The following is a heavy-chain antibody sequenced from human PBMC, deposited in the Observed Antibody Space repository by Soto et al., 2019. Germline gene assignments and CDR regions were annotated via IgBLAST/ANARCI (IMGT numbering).Heavy chain of an antibody. CDR3: AHSRCGGDCLQSYSSHYYYGMDV. CDR2: IYWDDDK. D-gene: IGHD2-21*02. V-gene: IGHV2-5*02. Sequence: QITLKESGPTLVKPTQTLTLTCTFSGFSLSTGGVGVGWIRQPPGKALEWLALIYWDDDKRYSPSLKSRLASTKDTSKNQVVLTMTNMDPVDTGAYFCAHSRCGGDCLQSYSSHYYYGMDVWGQGTTVTVS. CDR1: GFSLSTGGVG. J-gene: IGHJ6*02.